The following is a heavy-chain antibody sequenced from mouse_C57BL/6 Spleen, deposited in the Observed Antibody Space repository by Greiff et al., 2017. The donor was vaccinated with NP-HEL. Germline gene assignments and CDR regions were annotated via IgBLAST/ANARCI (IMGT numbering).Heavy chain of an antibody. Sequence: VHVKQSGPELVKPGASVKIPCKASGYTFTDYNMDWVKQSHGKSLEWIGDINPNNGGTIYNQKFKGKATLTVDKSSSTAYMELRSLTSEDTAVYYCARREWGKGYYFDYWGQGTTLTVSS. CDR3: ARREWGKGYYFDY. CDR2: INPNNGGT. D-gene: IGHD1-3*01. CDR1: GYTFTDYN. V-gene: IGHV1-18*01. J-gene: IGHJ2*01.